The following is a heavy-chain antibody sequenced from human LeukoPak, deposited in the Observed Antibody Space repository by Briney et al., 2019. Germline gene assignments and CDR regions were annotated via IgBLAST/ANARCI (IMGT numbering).Heavy chain of an antibody. J-gene: IGHJ5*02. CDR3: ARDWKWRTELGWFDP. Sequence: PGGSLRLSCAASGFTFSSYEMNWVRQAPGKGLEWVSYISSSGSTIYYADSVKGRFTISRDNAKNSLYLQMNSLRAEDTAVYYCARDWKWRTELGWFDPWGQGTLVTVPS. CDR1: GFTFSSYE. CDR2: ISSSGSTI. V-gene: IGHV3-48*03. D-gene: IGHD1-26*01.